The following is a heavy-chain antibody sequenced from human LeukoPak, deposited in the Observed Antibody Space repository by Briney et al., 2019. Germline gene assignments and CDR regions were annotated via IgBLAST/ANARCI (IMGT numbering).Heavy chain of an antibody. D-gene: IGHD3-9*01. J-gene: IGHJ4*02. V-gene: IGHV1-18*01. CDR3: ARDLTSYVLRYFDWLLPSYFDY. Sequence: GASVKVSCKASGYTFTSYGISWVRQAPGQGLEWMGWISAYNGNTNYAQKLQGRVTMTTDTSTSTAYMELRSLRSDDTAVYYCARDLTSYVLRYFDWLLPSYFDYWGQGTLVTVSS. CDR2: ISAYNGNT. CDR1: GYTFTSYG.